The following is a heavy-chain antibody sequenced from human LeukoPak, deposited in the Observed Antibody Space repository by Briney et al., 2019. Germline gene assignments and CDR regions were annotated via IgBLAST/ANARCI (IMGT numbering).Heavy chain of an antibody. J-gene: IGHJ3*02. D-gene: IGHD3-9*01. CDR1: GFNFSIYA. CDR3: AREGGLRYFDTSPDDAFDI. CDR2: ISSSGSTI. V-gene: IGHV3-48*03. Sequence: AGGTLRLSCAASGFNFSIYAMSWVRQAPGKGLEWVSYISSSGSTIYYADSVKGRFTISRDNAKNSLYLQMNSLRAEDTAVYYCAREGGLRYFDTSPDDAFDIWGQGTMVTVSS.